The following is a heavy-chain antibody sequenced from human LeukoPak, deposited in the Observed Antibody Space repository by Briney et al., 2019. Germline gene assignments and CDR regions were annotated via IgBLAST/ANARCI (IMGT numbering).Heavy chain of an antibody. J-gene: IGHJ4*02. CDR1: GGTFIRFT. D-gene: IGHD3-22*01. CDR3: AREWGLESSGYYYAY. Sequence: SVKVSCKASGGTFIRFTISWVRQAPGQGFEWMGGITPIFGTANFAQKFQGRVSITADESTSTAFMELSSLKSEDTAVYYCAREWGLESSGYYYAYWGQGTLVTVSS. CDR2: ITPIFGTA. V-gene: IGHV1-69*13.